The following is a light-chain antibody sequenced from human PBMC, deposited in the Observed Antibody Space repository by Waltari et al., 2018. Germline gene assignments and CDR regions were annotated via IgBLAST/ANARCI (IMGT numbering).Light chain of an antibody. Sequence: SYELTQTPSVSVSPGQTARITCSGHALPRKYAYWFQQKSGQAPRLVIYEDTKPPSGILYRFSGSSSGTVATLTITGAQVYDEADYYCYSSDSTGLRVFGGGTTVVVL. CDR2: EDT. CDR3: YSSDSTGLRV. J-gene: IGLJ1*01. V-gene: IGLV3-10*01. CDR1: ALPRKY.